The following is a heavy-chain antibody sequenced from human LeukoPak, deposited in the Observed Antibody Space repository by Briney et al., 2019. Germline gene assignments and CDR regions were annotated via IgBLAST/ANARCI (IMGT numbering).Heavy chain of an antibody. CDR2: IYSGGST. Sequence: GGSLRLSCAASGFTVSSNYMSWVRQAPGKGLEWVSVIYSGGSTYYADSVKGRFTISRDNSKNTLYLQMNSLRAEDTAVYYCAKDRSEAYSYYYDSSGLFQHWGQGTLVTVSS. J-gene: IGHJ1*01. CDR3: AKDRSEAYSYYYDSSGLFQH. V-gene: IGHV3-53*01. D-gene: IGHD3-22*01. CDR1: GFTVSSNY.